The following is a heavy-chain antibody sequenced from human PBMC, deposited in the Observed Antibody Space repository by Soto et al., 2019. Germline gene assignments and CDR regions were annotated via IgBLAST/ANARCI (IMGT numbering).Heavy chain of an antibody. CDR2: IKSKTDGGTT. Sequence: PGGSLRLSCAASGFTFSNAWMNWVRQAPGKGLEWVGRIKSKTDGGTTDYAAPVKGRFTISRDDSKNTLYLQMNSLKTEDTAVYYCSGEASYYYYGMDVWGQGTTVTVSS. CDR1: GFTFSNAW. D-gene: IGHD3-10*01. V-gene: IGHV3-15*07. CDR3: SGEASYYYYGMDV. J-gene: IGHJ6*02.